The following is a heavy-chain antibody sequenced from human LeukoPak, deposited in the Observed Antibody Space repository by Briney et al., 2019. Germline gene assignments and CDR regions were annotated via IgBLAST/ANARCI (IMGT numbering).Heavy chain of an antibody. D-gene: IGHD2-2*01. CDR3: AREAPYCSSTSCYWAYFDY. CDR1: GGSISNNNYY. CDR2: IYYSGST. J-gene: IGHJ4*02. V-gene: IGHV4-61*01. Sequence: PSETLSLTCTVSGGSISNNNYYWGWIRQPPGKGLEWIGYIYYSGSTNYNPSLKSRVTISVDTSKNQFSLKLSSVTAADTAVYYCAREAPYCSSTSCYWAYFDYWGQGTLVTVSS.